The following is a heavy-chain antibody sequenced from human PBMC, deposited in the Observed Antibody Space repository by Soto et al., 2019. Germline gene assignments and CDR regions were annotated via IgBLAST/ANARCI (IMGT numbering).Heavy chain of an antibody. Sequence: QVQLQESGPGLVKPSGTLSLTCAVSSGSISSSNWWSWVRQPPGKGLEWIGEIYHSGSTNYNPSLKNRVTISVDKAKNQFSLKLSSVTAADTAVYYCAGLYCSSTSCSDYWGQGTLVTVSS. J-gene: IGHJ4*02. CDR3: AGLYCSSTSCSDY. CDR2: IYHSGST. V-gene: IGHV4-4*02. CDR1: SGSISSSNW. D-gene: IGHD2-2*01.